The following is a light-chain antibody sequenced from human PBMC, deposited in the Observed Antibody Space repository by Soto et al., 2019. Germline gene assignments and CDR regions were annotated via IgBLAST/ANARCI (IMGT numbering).Light chain of an antibody. Sequence: EIVLTQSPGTLSLSPGERATLSCRASQSFSSTSLAWYQQRPGRAPRLLIYGASSRATGIPDRFSGSGSGTDFTLTISRLEPEDFAVYYCQHYGSPWTFGLGTKVEIK. J-gene: IGKJ1*01. CDR2: GAS. V-gene: IGKV3-20*01. CDR1: QSFSSTS. CDR3: QHYGSPWT.